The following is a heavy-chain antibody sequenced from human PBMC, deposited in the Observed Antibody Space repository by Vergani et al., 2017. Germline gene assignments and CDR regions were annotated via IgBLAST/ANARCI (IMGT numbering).Heavy chain of an antibody. CDR2: INSDGSST. J-gene: IGHJ4*02. V-gene: IGHV3-74*02. Sequence: EVQLVESGGGLVKPGGSLRLSCAASGFTFSSYSMNWVRQAPGKGLEWVSRINSDGSSTSYADSVKGRFTISRDNAKNTLYLQMNSLRAEDTAVYYCARGVATLAVYFDYWGQGTLVTVSS. CDR1: GFTFSSYS. CDR3: ARGVATLAVYFDY. D-gene: IGHD3-3*01.